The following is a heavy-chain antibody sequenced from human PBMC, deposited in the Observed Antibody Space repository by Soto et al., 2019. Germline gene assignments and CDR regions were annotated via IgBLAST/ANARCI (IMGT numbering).Heavy chain of an antibody. CDR3: SKDAGGNTALGPSSGGWYFYYGMDV. CDR2: ISYDGTNK. Sequence: PGGTLRLSCEVSGFSFSDYGMHWVRQAPGKGLEWVAVISYDGTNKYYGDSAKGRFTIARDNSRNTLYLEMNSLSEADTAVYYCSKDAGGNTALGPSSGGWYFYYGMDVWGPGTTVTVSS. J-gene: IGHJ6*02. CDR1: GFSFSDYG. V-gene: IGHV3-30*18. D-gene: IGHD3-10*01.